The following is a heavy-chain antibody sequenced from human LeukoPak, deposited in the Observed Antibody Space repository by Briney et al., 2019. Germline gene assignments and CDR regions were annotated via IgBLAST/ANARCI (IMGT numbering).Heavy chain of an antibody. CDR3: ARRKVGYYYGSGKSIDY. J-gene: IGHJ4*02. CDR1: GGSFSGYY. V-gene: IGHV4-34*01. Sequence: PSETLSLTCAVYGGSFSGYYWSWIRQPPGKGLEWIGEINHSGSTNYNPSLKSRVTISVDTSKNQFSLKLSSVTAADTAVYYCARRKVGYYYGSGKSIDYWGQGTLVTVSS. CDR2: INHSGST. D-gene: IGHD3-10*01.